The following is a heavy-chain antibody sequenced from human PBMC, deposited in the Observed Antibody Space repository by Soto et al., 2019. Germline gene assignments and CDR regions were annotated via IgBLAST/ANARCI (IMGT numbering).Heavy chain of an antibody. J-gene: IGHJ6*02. Sequence: GASVKVSCKASGYTFTSYAMHWVRQAPGQRLEWMGWINAGNGNTKYSQKFQGRVTITRDTSASTAYMELSSLRSEDTAVYYCAREKVSSSSWYGHYYYGMDVWGQGTTVTVSS. CDR1: GYTFTSYA. D-gene: IGHD6-13*01. CDR2: INAGNGNT. V-gene: IGHV1-3*01. CDR3: AREKVSSSSWYGHYYYGMDV.